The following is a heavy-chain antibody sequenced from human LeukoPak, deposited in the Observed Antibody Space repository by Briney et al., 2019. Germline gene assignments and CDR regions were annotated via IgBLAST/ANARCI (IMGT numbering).Heavy chain of an antibody. CDR1: GYTFTSYA. Sequence: ASVKVSCKASGYTFTSYAMNWVRQAPGQGLEWMGWINTNTGNPTYAQGFTGRFVFSLDTSVSTAYLQISSLKAEDTAMYYCARRLSSGYYDSSGYYDYWGQGTLVTVSS. CDR3: ARRLSSGYYDSSGYYDY. CDR2: INTNTGNP. J-gene: IGHJ4*02. V-gene: IGHV7-4-1*02. D-gene: IGHD3-22*01.